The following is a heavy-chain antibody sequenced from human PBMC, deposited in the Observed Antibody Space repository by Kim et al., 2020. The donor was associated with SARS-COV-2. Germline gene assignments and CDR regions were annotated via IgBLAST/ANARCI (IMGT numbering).Heavy chain of an antibody. CDR3: ARDMWTGSGWYLAFDY. Sequence: SETLSLTCTVSGGSISSYYWSWIRQPPGKGLEWIGYIYYSGSTNYNPSLKSRVTISVDTSKNQFSLKLSSVTAADTAVYYCARDMWTGSGWYLAFDYWGQGTLVTVSS. CDR1: GGSISSYY. CDR2: IYYSGST. V-gene: IGHV4-59*01. D-gene: IGHD6-19*01. J-gene: IGHJ4*02.